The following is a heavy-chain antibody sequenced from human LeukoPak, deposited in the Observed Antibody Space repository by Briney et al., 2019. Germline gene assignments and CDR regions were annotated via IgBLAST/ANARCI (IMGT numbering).Heavy chain of an antibody. CDR3: AREAMYYYGSGSYYNLRYYYGMDV. CDR1: GFTFSSYW. J-gene: IGHJ6*02. Sequence: TGGSLRLSCAASGFTFSSYWMSWVRQAPGKGLEWVANMKRDGSEKYYVDSVKGRFTISRDNAKNTLYLQMNSLRAEDTAVYYCAREAMYYYGSGSYYNLRYYYGMDVWGQGTTVTVSS. CDR2: MKRDGSEK. D-gene: IGHD3-10*01. V-gene: IGHV3-7*01.